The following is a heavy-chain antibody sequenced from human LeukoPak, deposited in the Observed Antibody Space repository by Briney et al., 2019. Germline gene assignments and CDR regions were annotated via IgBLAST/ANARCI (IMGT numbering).Heavy chain of an antibody. CDR1: GFTVSSYL. J-gene: IGHJ4*02. D-gene: IGHD2-15*01. CDR2: MNQDGSEK. V-gene: IGHV3-7*01. CDR3: ATGQAGSFWD. Sequence: PGGSLRLSCAASGFTVSSYLMNWVRQAPGEGLEWVANMNQDGSEKYYADSVKGRFTISRDTAKNSPFLQMSSLRVEDTAVYYCATGQAGSFWDWGQGTLVTVSS.